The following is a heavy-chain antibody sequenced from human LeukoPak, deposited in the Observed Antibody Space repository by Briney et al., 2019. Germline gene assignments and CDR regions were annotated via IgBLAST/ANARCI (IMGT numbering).Heavy chain of an antibody. CDR2: INEHGTGE. D-gene: IGHD6-19*01. V-gene: IGHV3-7*01. Sequence: GGSLRLSCVASGVTLSPFWMTWVRQAPGKGLEWVAAINEHGTGEYYVDSVRGRFTVSRDNSKNSVYLQMNSLTPEDTAMYYCVSGYTSGYWGQGTQVIVFS. CDR1: GVTLSPFW. J-gene: IGHJ1*01. CDR3: VSGYTSGY.